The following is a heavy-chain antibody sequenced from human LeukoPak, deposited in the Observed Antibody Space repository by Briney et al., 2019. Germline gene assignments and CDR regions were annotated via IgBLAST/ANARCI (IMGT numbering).Heavy chain of an antibody. CDR3: ARHSGSGYYTARYSAAGTPFDY. CDR1: GGSISSSSYY. D-gene: IGHD3-3*01. CDR2: IYYSGST. J-gene: IGHJ4*02. Sequence: PSETLSLTCTVPGGSISSSSYYWGWIRQPPGKGLEWIGSIYYSGSTNYNPSLKSRVTVSVDTSKNQFSLKLSSVTAADTAVYYCARHSGSGYYTARYSAAGTPFDYWGQGTLVTVSS. V-gene: IGHV4-39*01.